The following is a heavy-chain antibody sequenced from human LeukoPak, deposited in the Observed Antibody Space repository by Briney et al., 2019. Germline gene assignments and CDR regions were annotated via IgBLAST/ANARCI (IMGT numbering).Heavy chain of an antibody. CDR2: IYTSGST. V-gene: IGHV4-4*07. Sequence: SETLSLTCTVSGGSISSYYWSWIRQPAGKGLEWIGRIYTSGSTNYNPSLKSRVTMSVDTSKNQFSLKLSSVTAADTAVYYCARAERIAARSGYNWFDPWGQGTLVTVSS. CDR1: GGSISSYY. J-gene: IGHJ5*02. D-gene: IGHD6-6*01. CDR3: ARAERIAARSGYNWFDP.